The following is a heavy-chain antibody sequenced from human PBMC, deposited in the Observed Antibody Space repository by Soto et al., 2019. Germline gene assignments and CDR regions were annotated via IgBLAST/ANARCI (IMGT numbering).Heavy chain of an antibody. CDR2: ISGSGGCT. CDR1: GFTFSSYA. J-gene: IGHJ4*02. CDR3: AKDFYYYDSSGHGDY. Sequence: SLRLSCAASGFTFSSYAMSWVRQAPGKGLEWVSAISGSGGCTYYADSVKGRFTISRDNSKNTLYLQMNSLRAEDTAVYYCAKDFYYYDSSGHGDYWGQGTLVTVSS. D-gene: IGHD3-22*01. V-gene: IGHV3-23*01.